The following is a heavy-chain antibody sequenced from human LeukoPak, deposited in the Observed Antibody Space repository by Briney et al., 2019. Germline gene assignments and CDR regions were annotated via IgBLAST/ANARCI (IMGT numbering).Heavy chain of an antibody. J-gene: IGHJ5*02. V-gene: IGHV3-30*02. CDR3: ARDCCTGGRNTFDP. CDR1: GFTFSSYE. Sequence: PGGSLRLSCAASGFTFSSYEMNWVRQAPGKGLEWVAYIQYDESKKYYADSVKGRFTVSRDNAKNSVYLQMNSLRAEDTAVYYCARDCCTGGRNTFDPWGQGTLVTVSS. D-gene: IGHD2-8*02. CDR2: IQYDESKK.